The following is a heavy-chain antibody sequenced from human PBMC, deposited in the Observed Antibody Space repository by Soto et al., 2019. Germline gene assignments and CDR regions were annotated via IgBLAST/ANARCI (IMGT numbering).Heavy chain of an antibody. CDR3: ARDYCSSTSCYGNWFDP. D-gene: IGHD2-2*01. J-gene: IGHJ5*02. Sequence: GASVKVSCKASGYTFTTYGISWVRQAPGQRLEWMGWISAYNGNTNYAQKLQGRVTMTTDTSTSTAYMELRSLRSDDTAVYYCARDYCSSTSCYGNWFDPWGQGTLVTVSS. CDR2: ISAYNGNT. V-gene: IGHV1-18*01. CDR1: GYTFTTYG.